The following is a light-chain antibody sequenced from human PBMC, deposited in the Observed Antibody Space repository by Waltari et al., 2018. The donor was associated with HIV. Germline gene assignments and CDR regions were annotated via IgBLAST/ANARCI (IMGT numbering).Light chain of an antibody. Sequence: TISCSGSSSDIGSYYVYWFQQLPGTAPKLLIYRNNQRPSGVPDRVSGSKSGTSASLAISGLRSEDEADYYCATWDDNLSGVVFGGGTKLTVL. CDR1: SSDIGSYY. CDR3: ATWDDNLSGVV. J-gene: IGLJ2*01. V-gene: IGLV1-47*01. CDR2: RNN.